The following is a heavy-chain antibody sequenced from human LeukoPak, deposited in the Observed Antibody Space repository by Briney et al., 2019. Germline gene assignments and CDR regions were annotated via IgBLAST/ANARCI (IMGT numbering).Heavy chain of an antibody. D-gene: IGHD6-19*01. J-gene: IGHJ4*02. V-gene: IGHV3-23*01. CDR1: GFTFSSYA. CDR2: ISGSGGST. Sequence: GGSLRLSCAASGFTFSSYAMSWVRQAPGKGLEWVSAISGSGGSTYYADSVKGRFTISRDNSKNTLYLQMNSLRAEDTAVYYCALGTHSSGWYPYYFDYWGQGTLATVSS. CDR3: ALGTHSSGWYPYYFDY.